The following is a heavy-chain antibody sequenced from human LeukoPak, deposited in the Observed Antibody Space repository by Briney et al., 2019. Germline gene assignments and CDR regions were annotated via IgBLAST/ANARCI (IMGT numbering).Heavy chain of an antibody. Sequence: GSLRLSCAASGFTFSNAWMSWVRQAPGKGLEWVGRIKSKRDGGTTDYAAPVKGRFTISRDHSKNTLYLQMNSLKTEDTAVYYCTTDQILDRSSTSCYLADYWGQGTLVTVSS. V-gene: IGHV3-15*01. CDR2: IKSKRDGGTT. D-gene: IGHD2-2*01. J-gene: IGHJ4*02. CDR1: GFTFSNAW. CDR3: TTDQILDRSSTSCYLADY.